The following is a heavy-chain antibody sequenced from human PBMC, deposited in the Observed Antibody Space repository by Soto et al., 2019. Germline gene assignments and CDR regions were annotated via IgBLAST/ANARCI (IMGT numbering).Heavy chain of an antibody. J-gene: IGHJ6*02. CDR2: INSDGSST. D-gene: IGHD3-22*01. CDR3: ASSYYYDSSGYYYYYYGMDV. CDR1: GFTFSSYW. V-gene: IGHV3-74*01. Sequence: PGGSLRLSCAASGFTFSSYWMHWVRQAPRKGLVWVSRINSDGSSTSYADSVKGRFTISRDNAKNTLYLQMNSLRAEDTAVYYCASSYYYDSSGYYYYYYGMDVWGQGTTVTVSS.